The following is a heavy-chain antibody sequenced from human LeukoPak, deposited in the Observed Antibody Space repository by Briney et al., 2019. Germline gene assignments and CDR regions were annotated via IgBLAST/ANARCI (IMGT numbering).Heavy chain of an antibody. D-gene: IGHD1-26*01. V-gene: IGHV3-74*01. CDR1: GFTFSSDW. Sequence: GSLRLSCAASGFTFSSDWMHWVRQAPGQGLVWVSRINPAGSSTNYADSVKGRFTISRDNAMNTLYLHLNNLRAEDTAVYYCARGVRGSYGTDLWGQGTLVTVSS. CDR3: ARGVRGSYGTDL. J-gene: IGHJ5*02. CDR2: INPAGSST.